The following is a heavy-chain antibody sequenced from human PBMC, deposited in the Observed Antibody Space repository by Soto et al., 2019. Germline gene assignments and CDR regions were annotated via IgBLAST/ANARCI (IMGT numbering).Heavy chain of an antibody. CDR3: ARGSSRWDY. CDR1: GGSISSFY. D-gene: IGHD6-13*01. CDR2: IYSGGRN. V-gene: IGHV4-4*07. J-gene: IGHJ4*02. Sequence: KASDTLSLTCTVSGGSISSFYWSWIRQPAGKGLEWIGRIYSGGRNNYNPSLKSRVTMSVDTSKNQFSLRVSSVTAADTAMYYCARGSSRWDYWGQGTLVTVSS.